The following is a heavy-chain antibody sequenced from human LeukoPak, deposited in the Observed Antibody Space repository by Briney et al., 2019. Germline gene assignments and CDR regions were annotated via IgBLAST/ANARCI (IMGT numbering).Heavy chain of an antibody. CDR2: IIPIFGTA. CDR1: GGTFSSYA. Sequence: EASVKVSCKASGGTFSSYAISWVRQAPGQGLEWMRRIIPIFGTANYAQKFQGRVTITTDESTSTAYMGLSSLRSEDTAVYYCARYHIVGANYYFDYWGQGTLVTVSS. CDR3: ARYHIVGANYYFDY. D-gene: IGHD1-26*01. J-gene: IGHJ4*02. V-gene: IGHV1-69*05.